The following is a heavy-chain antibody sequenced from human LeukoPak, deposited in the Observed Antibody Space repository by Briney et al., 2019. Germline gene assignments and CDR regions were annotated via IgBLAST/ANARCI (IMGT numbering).Heavy chain of an antibody. J-gene: IGHJ4*02. V-gene: IGHV3-11*01. CDR2: ISSSGSTI. CDR3: ARVPTTDYDILTGYSGYFDY. CDR1: GFTFSDYY. D-gene: IGHD3-9*01. Sequence: GGSLRLSCAASGFTFSDYYMSWIRQAPGKGLEWVSYISSSGSTIYYADSVKGRFTISRDNVKNSLYLQMNSLTAEDTAVYYCARVPTTDYDILTGYSGYFDYWGQGTLVTVSS.